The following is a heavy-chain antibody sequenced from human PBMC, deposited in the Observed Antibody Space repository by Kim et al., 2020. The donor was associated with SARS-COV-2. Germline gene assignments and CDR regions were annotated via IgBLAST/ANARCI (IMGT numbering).Heavy chain of an antibody. J-gene: IGHJ4*02. CDR3: ARPGLELRSFDY. Sequence: ASVKVSCKASGYTFTGYYMHWVRQAPGQGLEWMGWINPNSGGTNYAQKFQGRVTMTRDTSISTAYMELSRLRSDDTAVYYCARPGLELRSFDYWGQVTLVTVSS. D-gene: IGHD1-7*01. CDR2: INPNSGGT. V-gene: IGHV1-2*02. CDR1: GYTFTGYY.